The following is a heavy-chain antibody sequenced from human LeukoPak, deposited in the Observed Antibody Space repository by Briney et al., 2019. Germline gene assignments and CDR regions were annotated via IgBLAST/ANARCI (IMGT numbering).Heavy chain of an antibody. J-gene: IGHJ4*02. Sequence: PSETLSLTCAVYGGSFSGYYWSWIRQPPGKGLEWIGEINHSGSTNYNPSLKSRVTISVDTSKNQFSLKLSSVTAADTAVYYCARGTLAAKSILWGQGTLVTVS. V-gene: IGHV4-34*01. CDR3: ARGTLAAKSIL. CDR1: GGSFSGYY. CDR2: INHSGST. D-gene: IGHD2-15*01.